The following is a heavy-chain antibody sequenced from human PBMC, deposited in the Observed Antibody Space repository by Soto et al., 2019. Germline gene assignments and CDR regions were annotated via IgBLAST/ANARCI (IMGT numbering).Heavy chain of an antibody. J-gene: IGHJ6*02. D-gene: IGHD6-13*01. Sequence: GGSLRLSCAASGFTFSSYSMNWVRQAPGKGLEWVSYISSSSSTIYYADSVKGRFTISRDNAKNSLYLQMNSLRAEDTAVYYCARNLEYSSSWLYYYYYGMDVWGQGTTVTVSS. V-gene: IGHV3-48*01. CDR2: ISSSSSTI. CDR3: ARNLEYSSSWLYYYYYGMDV. CDR1: GFTFSSYS.